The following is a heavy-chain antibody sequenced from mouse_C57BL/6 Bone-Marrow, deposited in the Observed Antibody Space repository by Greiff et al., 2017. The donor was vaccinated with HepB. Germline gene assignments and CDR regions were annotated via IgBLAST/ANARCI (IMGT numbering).Heavy chain of an antibody. CDR3: ARRDYYGSSFHYYAMDY. V-gene: IGHV5-6*01. J-gene: IGHJ4*01. CDR2: ISSGGSYT. CDR1: GFTFSSYG. Sequence: EVQGVESGGDLVKPGGSLKLSCAASGFTFSSYGMSWVRQTPDKRLEWVATISSGGSYTYYPDSVKGRFTISRDNAKNTLYLQMSSLKSEDTAMYYCARRDYYGSSFHYYAMDYWGQGTSVTVSS. D-gene: IGHD1-1*01.